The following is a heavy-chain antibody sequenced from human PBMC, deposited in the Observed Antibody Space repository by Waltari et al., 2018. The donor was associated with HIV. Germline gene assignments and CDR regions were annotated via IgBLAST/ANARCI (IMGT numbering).Heavy chain of an antibody. J-gene: IGHJ4*02. V-gene: IGHV5-51*03. Sequence: EVQLVQSGAEVKEPGESLKISCQGSGYIFTNFWIGWVRQMPGKGLEWMAITDPDDSDTRYSPSFQGQVTISVEKSISTAYLQWSSLKASDTAMYYCALLGIDFNFWGPGTLVTVSS. D-gene: IGHD1-1*01. CDR1: GYIFTNFW. CDR3: ALLGIDFNF. CDR2: TDPDDSDT.